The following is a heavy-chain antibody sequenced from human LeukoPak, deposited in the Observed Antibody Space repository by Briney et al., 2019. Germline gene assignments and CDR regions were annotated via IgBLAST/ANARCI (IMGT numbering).Heavy chain of an antibody. Sequence: SETLSLTCAVYGGSFSGYYWSWIRQPPGKGLEWIGEINHSGSTNYNPSLKSRVTISVDTSKNQFSLKLSSVTVADTAVYYCARDYGGNSVLTGWGQGTLVTVSS. J-gene: IGHJ4*02. CDR2: INHSGST. D-gene: IGHD4-23*01. V-gene: IGHV4-34*01. CDR1: GGSFSGYY. CDR3: ARDYGGNSVLTG.